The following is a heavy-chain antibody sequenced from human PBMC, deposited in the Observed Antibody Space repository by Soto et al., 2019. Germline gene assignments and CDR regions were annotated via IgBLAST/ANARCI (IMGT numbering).Heavy chain of an antibody. CDR3: ARDGTPKYSSSFDY. CDR2: ISSSSSTI. Sequence: PGGSLRLSCAASGFTFSSYSMNWVRQAPGKGLEWVSYISSSSSTIYYADSVKGRFTISRDNAKNSLYQQMNSLRDEDTAVYYCARDGTPKYSSSFDYWGQGTLVTVSS. D-gene: IGHD6-13*01. CDR1: GFTFSSYS. J-gene: IGHJ4*02. V-gene: IGHV3-48*02.